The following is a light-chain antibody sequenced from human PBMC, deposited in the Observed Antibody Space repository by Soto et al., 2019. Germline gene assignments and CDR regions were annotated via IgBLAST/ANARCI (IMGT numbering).Light chain of an antibody. CDR3: GAWDSSLSAV. V-gene: IGLV1-51*01. J-gene: IGLJ3*02. CDR1: SSNIENNY. Sequence: QSVLTQPPSVSAAPGQKVTISCSGSSSNIENNYVSWYQQLPGTAPKVLIYDNNKRPPGIPDRFSGSNSGTSATLAITGLQTGDEADYYCGAWDSSLSAVFGGGTKLTVL. CDR2: DNN.